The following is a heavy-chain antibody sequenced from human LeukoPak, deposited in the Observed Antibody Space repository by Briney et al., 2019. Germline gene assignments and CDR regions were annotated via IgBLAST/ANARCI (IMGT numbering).Heavy chain of an antibody. CDR3: ARDPRIVVVPAADGWFDP. D-gene: IGHD2-2*01. V-gene: IGHV3-30-3*01. CDR1: GFTFSSYA. Sequence: PGGVLRLSCAASGFTFSSYAMHWVRQAPGKGLEWVAVISYDGSNKYYADSVKGRFTISRDNSKNTLYLQMNSLRAEDTAVYYCARDPRIVVVPAADGWFDPWGQGTLVTVSS. CDR2: ISYDGSNK. J-gene: IGHJ5*02.